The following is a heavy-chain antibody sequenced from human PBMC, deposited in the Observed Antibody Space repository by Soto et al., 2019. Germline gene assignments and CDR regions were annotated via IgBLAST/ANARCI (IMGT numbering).Heavy chain of an antibody. J-gene: IGHJ6*02. CDR2: ISAYNGNT. CDR3: ARDIVVVVAATPYYYYGMDV. Sequence: ASVKVSCKASGYTFTSYGISWVRQAPGQGLEWMGWISAYNGNTNYAQKLQGRVTMTTDTSTSTAYMELRSLRSDDTAVYYCARDIVVVVAATPYYYYGMDVWGQGTTVTVSS. CDR1: GYTFTSYG. V-gene: IGHV1-18*01. D-gene: IGHD2-15*01.